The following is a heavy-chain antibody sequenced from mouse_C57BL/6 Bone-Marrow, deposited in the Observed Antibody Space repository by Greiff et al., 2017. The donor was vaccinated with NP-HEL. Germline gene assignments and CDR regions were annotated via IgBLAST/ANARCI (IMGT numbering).Heavy chain of an antibody. J-gene: IGHJ2*01. D-gene: IGHD2-3*01. CDR1: GYTFTDYY. V-gene: IGHV1-76*01. CDR3: ARDGYYPFDY. CDR2: IYPGSGNT. Sequence: QVHVKQSGAELVRPGASVKLSCKASGYTFTDYYINWVKQRPGQGLEWIARIYPGSGNTYYNEKFKGKATLTAEKSSSTAYMQLSSLTSEDSAVYFCARDGYYPFDYWGQGTTLTVSS.